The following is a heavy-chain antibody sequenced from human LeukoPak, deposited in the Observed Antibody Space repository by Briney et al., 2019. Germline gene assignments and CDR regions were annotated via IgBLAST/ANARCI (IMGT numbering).Heavy chain of an antibody. D-gene: IGHD6-6*01. CDR2: VKEDASET. J-gene: IGHJ4*02. V-gene: IGHV3-7*01. CDR1: GFTFSDYW. Sequence: GGSLRLSCLGSGFTFSDYWMSWVRQAPGKGPEWVANVKEDASETFYVDSVKGRFTISRDNAKNSLYLQMRSLRGEDTAVYYCVRDGRPFDYWGQGTLVTVSS. CDR3: VRDGRPFDY.